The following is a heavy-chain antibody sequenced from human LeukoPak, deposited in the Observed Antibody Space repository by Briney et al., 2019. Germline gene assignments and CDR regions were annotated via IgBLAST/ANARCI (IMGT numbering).Heavy chain of an antibody. J-gene: IGHJ4*02. V-gene: IGHV4-30-4*08. D-gene: IGHD2-15*01. Sequence: SQTLSLTCTVSGGSINSDDYYWSWIRQPPGKGLEWIGYIYNSGNTYYNPSLKSRVTISVDTSKNQFSLKLSSVTAADTAVYYCARVNPSPPLLSDYWGQGTLVTVSS. CDR2: IYNSGNT. CDR3: ARVNPSPPLLSDY. CDR1: GGSINSDDYY.